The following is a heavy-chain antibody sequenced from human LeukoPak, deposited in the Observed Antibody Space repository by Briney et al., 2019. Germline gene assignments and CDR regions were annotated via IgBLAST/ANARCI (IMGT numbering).Heavy chain of an antibody. CDR1: GFTFSSYG. V-gene: IGHV3-23*01. CDR3: AKEGPHGSGSSGFDH. J-gene: IGHJ5*02. CDR2: ISGSGGST. D-gene: IGHD3-10*01. Sequence: GGSLRLSCAASGFTFSSYGMSGVRQAPGKGLEWVSAISGSGGSTYYADSVKGRFTISRDNSKNTLYLQMNSLRAEDTAVYYCAKEGPHGSGSSGFDHWGQGTLVTVSS.